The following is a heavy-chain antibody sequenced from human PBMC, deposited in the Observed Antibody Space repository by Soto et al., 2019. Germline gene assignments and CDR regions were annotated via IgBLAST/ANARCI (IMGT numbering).Heavy chain of an antibody. CDR3: ARGVLTYYYDSSGYQEVDY. D-gene: IGHD3-22*01. CDR1: GYTFTSYG. CDR2: ISAYNGNT. J-gene: IGHJ4*02. V-gene: IGHV1-18*01. Sequence: ASVKLSCKASGYTFTSYGISWVRQAPGQGLEWMGWISAYNGNTNYAQKLQGRVTMTTDTSTSTAYMELRSLRSDDTAVYYCARGVLTYYYDSSGYQEVDYWGQGTLVTVSS.